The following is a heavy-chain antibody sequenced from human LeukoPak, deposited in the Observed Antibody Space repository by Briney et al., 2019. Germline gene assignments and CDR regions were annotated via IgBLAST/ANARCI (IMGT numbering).Heavy chain of an antibody. CDR2: ISSSSSYI. D-gene: IGHD2/OR15-2a*01. J-gene: IGHJ4*02. CDR1: GFTFSSYS. V-gene: IGHV3-21*01. CDR3: ARDLLYEPFDY. Sequence: GGSLRPSCAASGFTFSSYSMNWVRQAPGKGLEWVSSISSSSSYIYYADSVKGRFTISRDNAKNSLYLQMNSLRAEDTAVYYCARDLLYEPFDYWGQGTLVTVSS.